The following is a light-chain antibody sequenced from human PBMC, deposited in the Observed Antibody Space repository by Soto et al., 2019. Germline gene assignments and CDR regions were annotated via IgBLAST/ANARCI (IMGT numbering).Light chain of an antibody. V-gene: IGLV2-14*01. J-gene: IGLJ1*01. CDR1: SSDVGGYNY. Sequence: QSVLTQPASVSGSPGQSITISCPGTSSDVGGYNYVSWYQQHPGKAPKLMIYEASKRPSGVSNRFSGSKSGNTAYLTISGLQAEEEADYYCSSYTSSSTDVFGTGTMGTVL. CDR3: SSYTSSSTDV. CDR2: EAS.